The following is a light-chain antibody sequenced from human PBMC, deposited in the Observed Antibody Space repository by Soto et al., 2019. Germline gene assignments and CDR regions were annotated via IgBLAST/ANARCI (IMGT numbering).Light chain of an antibody. Sequence: DVQMTQSPSTLSASVGDRVTITCRACQSISSYLAWYQQKPGKAPKLLIYDASSLESGVPSRFSGSGSGTEFTLTISSLQPDDFATYYCQQYRRTFGQGTKVDI. J-gene: IGKJ1*01. CDR3: QQYRRT. V-gene: IGKV1-5*01. CDR2: DAS. CDR1: QSISSY.